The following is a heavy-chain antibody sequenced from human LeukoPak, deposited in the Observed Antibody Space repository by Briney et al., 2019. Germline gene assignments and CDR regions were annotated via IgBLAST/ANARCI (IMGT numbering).Heavy chain of an antibody. J-gene: IGHJ6*02. CDR1: GYTFTSYD. V-gene: IGHV1-8*01. D-gene: IGHD2-15*01. Sequence: GASVKVSCKASGYTFTSYDINWVRQATGQGLERMGWMNPNSGNTGYAQKFQGRVTMTRNTSISTAYMELSRLRSEDTAVYYCARGRVVVAANYYYYYGMDVWGQGTTVTVSS. CDR2: MNPNSGNT. CDR3: ARGRVVVAANYYYYYGMDV.